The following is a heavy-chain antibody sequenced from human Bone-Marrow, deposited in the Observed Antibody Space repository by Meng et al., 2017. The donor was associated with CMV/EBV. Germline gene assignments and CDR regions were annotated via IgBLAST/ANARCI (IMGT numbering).Heavy chain of an antibody. J-gene: IGHJ6*02. CDR2: IYYSGST. V-gene: IGHV4-34*01. Sequence: SETLSLTCAVYGGSFSGYYWSWIRQPPGKGLEWIGYIYYSGSTYYNPSLKSRVTISVDTSKNQFSLKLSSVTAADTAVYYCARGQVQCSTINCHDYRFSGMDVWGQGTMVTVSS. CDR1: GGSFSGYY. CDR3: ARGQVQCSTINCHDYRFSGMDV. D-gene: IGHD2/OR15-2a*01.